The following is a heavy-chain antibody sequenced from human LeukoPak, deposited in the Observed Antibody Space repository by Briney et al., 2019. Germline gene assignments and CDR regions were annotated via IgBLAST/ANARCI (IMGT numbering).Heavy chain of an antibody. J-gene: IGHJ5*02. D-gene: IGHD2-8*02. V-gene: IGHV1-2*02. CDR1: GYTFTTYY. CDR2: INPNSGGT. CDR3: TRAGELEVVYFNWFDP. Sequence: GASVKVSCKASGYTFTTYYMHWVRQAPGQGLEWMGWINPNSGGTNYAQKFQGRVTMTRDTSISTAYMELSRLRSDDTAVFYCTRAGELEVVYFNWFDPWGQGTLVTVSS.